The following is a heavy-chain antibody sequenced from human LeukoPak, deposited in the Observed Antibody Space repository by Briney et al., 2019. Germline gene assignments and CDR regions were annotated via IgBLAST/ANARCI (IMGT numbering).Heavy chain of an antibody. CDR2: FDPEDGET. J-gene: IGHJ4*02. D-gene: IGHD3-22*01. CDR3: ATGRYYYDSSGLGSVDY. Sequence: ASVKVSCKVSGYTLTELSMHWVRQAPGKGVEWMGGFDPEDGETIYAQKFQGRVIMTEDTSTDTAYMEVSSLRSEDTAVYYCATGRYYYDSSGLGSVDYWGQGTLVTVSS. V-gene: IGHV1-24*01. CDR1: GYTLTELS.